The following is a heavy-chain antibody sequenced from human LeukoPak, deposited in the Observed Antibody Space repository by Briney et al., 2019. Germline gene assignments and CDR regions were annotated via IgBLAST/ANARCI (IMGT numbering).Heavy chain of an antibody. J-gene: IGHJ4*02. CDR3: VRELYSFGRPYYFDY. D-gene: IGHD5-18*01. Sequence: GGSLTLSCAASGFTFSSYSMNWVRQAPGTGLEWVSSISTSSSYIYYVDSVKGRFTISRDNAKNSLYLQLNSLRAEDTAVYYCVRELYSFGRPYYFDYWGQGTLVTVSS. V-gene: IGHV3-21*01. CDR2: ISTSSSYI. CDR1: GFTFSSYS.